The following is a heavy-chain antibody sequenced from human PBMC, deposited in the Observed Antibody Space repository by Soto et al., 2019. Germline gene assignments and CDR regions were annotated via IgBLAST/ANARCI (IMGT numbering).Heavy chain of an antibody. CDR1: GFTVTSYW. J-gene: IGHJ4*02. CDR3: ARGNTGDGNVDY. V-gene: IGHV3-74*01. Sequence: DVQLVESGGGIVQPGGSLRLSCAASGFTVTSYWMNWVRQAPGKGLVWVSRTSPAGSSTYYADFVRGRFTISKDTAKNTLYLQMNSLGAEDTAVYYCARGNTGDGNVDYWGQGTLVTVSS. CDR2: TSPAGSST. D-gene: IGHD1-1*01.